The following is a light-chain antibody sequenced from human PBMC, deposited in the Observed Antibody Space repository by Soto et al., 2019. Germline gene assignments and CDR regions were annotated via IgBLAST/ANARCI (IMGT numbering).Light chain of an antibody. CDR1: NEDIGSYKY. CDR3: RSYTSSSTVL. V-gene: IGLV2-14*03. J-gene: IGLJ2*01. Sequence: QSALTQPASVSGSPGQWISISCIGTNEDIGSYKYVSWYQQHPGKAPKLIIFDVSDRPSGFSDRFSGSKSGSTASLTISGLQPEDEADYYCRSYTSSSTVLFGGGTKLTVL. CDR2: DVS.